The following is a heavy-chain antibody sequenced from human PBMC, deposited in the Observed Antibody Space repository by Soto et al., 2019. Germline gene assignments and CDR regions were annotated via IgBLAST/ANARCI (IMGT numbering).Heavy chain of an antibody. V-gene: IGHV3-23*01. CDR2: ISGSGDST. J-gene: IGHJ4*02. Sequence: EVQLLESGGDLVQPGGSLRLSCAASGFTFSSYAMTWVRQAPGKGLEWVSAISGSGDSTYYADSVKGRFTISRDKSKNTLYLQMPSPRAEDTAVYYCAKGAVQLWSALYYFDYLGQGTLVTVSP. CDR3: AKGAVQLWSALYYFDY. CDR1: GFTFSSYA. D-gene: IGHD5-18*01.